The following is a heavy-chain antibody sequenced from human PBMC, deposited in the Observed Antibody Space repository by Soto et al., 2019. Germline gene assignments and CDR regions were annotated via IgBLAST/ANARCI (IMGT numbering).Heavy chain of an antibody. Sequence: QVQLQESGPGLVKPSQTLSLTCTVSGGSISSGGYYWSWIRQHPGKGLEWIGYIYYSGSTYYNPSLKSRVTIAVDTAKNQFSLKLSSVTAADTAVYYCARDRSGNAFDIWGQGTMVTVSS. CDR1: GGSISSGGYY. V-gene: IGHV4-31*03. CDR3: ARDRSGNAFDI. CDR2: IYYSGST. D-gene: IGHD1-1*01. J-gene: IGHJ3*02.